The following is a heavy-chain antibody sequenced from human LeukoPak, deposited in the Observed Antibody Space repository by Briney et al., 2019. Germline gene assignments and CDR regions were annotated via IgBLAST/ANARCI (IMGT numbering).Heavy chain of an antibody. D-gene: IGHD4-23*01. CDR1: GFTFSSYA. CDR3: ARTPLSVVRFDY. Sequence: GGSLRLSCAASGFTFSSYAMHWVRQAPGKGLEWVAVISYDGSNKYYADSVKGRFTISRDNSKNTLYLQMNSLRAEDTAVHYCARTPLSVVRFDYWGQGTLVTVSS. J-gene: IGHJ4*02. CDR2: ISYDGSNK. V-gene: IGHV3-30*01.